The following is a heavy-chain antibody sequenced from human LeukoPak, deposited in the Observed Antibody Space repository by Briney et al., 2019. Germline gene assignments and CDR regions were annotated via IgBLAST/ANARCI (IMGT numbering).Heavy chain of an antibody. D-gene: IGHD6-19*01. V-gene: IGHV3-48*03. CDR2: ISASGQTI. CDR3: AKDPAYSSGIVDY. J-gene: IGHJ4*02. CDR1: GFSFSTYE. Sequence: GGSLRLSCAASGFSFSTYEFHWVRHAPGKGLEWVSYISASGQTIYYADSVRGRFTISRDNAKNTLYLQMNSLRAEDTAVYYCAKDPAYSSGIVDYWGQGTLVTVSS.